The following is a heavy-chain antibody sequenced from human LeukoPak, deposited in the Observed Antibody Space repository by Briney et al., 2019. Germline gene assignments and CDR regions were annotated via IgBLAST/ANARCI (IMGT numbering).Heavy chain of an antibody. CDR1: GGSISSSSYY. Sequence: SETLSLTCTVSGGSISSSSYYWGWIRQPAGKGLEWIGRIFASGRVNYSPSLMSRVTISLDMSKNQVSLKLTSVTAADTAIYYCATGATSPIPGAATYTDFWGQGTLVTVSS. CDR2: IFASGRV. J-gene: IGHJ4*02. D-gene: IGHD1-26*01. V-gene: IGHV4-61*02. CDR3: ATGATSPIPGAATYTDF.